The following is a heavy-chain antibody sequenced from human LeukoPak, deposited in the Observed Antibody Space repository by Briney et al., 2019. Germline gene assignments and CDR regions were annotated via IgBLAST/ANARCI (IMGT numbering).Heavy chain of an antibody. V-gene: IGHV1-18*01. CDR2: ISAYNGNT. D-gene: IGHD1-14*01. Sequence: GASVKVSCKASGYTFTSYGISWARQAPGQGLEWVGWISAYNGNTNYAQKLQGRVTMTTDTSTSTAYMELRSLRSDDTAVYYCARDLAENWFDPWGQGTLVTVSS. CDR1: GYTFTSYG. CDR3: ARDLAENWFDP. J-gene: IGHJ5*02.